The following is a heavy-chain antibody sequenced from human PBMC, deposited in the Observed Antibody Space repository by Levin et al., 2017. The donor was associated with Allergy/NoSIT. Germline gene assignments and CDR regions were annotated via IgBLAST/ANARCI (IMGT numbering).Heavy chain of an antibody. CDR3: ATSGIAAAGTGGFSVDY. Sequence: LSLTCAASGFTFDDYAMHWVRQAPGKGLEWVSGISWNSGSIGYADSVKGRFTISRDNAKNSLYLQMNSLRAEDTALYYCATSGIAAAGTGGFSVDYWGQGTLVTVSS. CDR1: GFTFDDYA. D-gene: IGHD6-13*01. J-gene: IGHJ4*02. V-gene: IGHV3-9*01. CDR2: ISWNSGSI.